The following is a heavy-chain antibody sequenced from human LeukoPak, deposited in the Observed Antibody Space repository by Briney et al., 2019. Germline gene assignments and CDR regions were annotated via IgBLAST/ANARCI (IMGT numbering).Heavy chain of an antibody. V-gene: IGHV3-23*01. CDR2: ISGSGGST. Sequence: PGGSLRLSCAASGFTFSSYGMSWVRQAPGKGLEWVSAISGSGGSTYYADSVKGRFTISRDNSKNTLYLQMNSLRAEDTAVYYRAKGSIAYGSGKYFDYWGQGTLVTVSS. J-gene: IGHJ4*02. D-gene: IGHD3-10*01. CDR3: AKGSIAYGSGKYFDY. CDR1: GFTFSSYG.